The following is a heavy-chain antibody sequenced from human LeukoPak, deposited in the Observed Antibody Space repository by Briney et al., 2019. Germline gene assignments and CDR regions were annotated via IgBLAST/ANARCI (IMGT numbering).Heavy chain of an antibody. J-gene: IGHJ3*02. CDR2: ISAYNGNT. CDR1: GYTFTSYG. Sequence: GASVKVSCKASGYTFTSYGISWVRQAPGQGLEWMGWISAYNGNTNYAQKLQGRVTMTTDTSTSTAYMELRSLRSDDTAVYYCARFASSGYYYGSQENHDAFDIWGQGTMVTVSS. CDR3: ARFASSGYYYGSQENHDAFDI. D-gene: IGHD3-22*01. V-gene: IGHV1-18*01.